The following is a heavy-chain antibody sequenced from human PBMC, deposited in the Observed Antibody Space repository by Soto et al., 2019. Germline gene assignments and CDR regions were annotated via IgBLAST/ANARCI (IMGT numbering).Heavy chain of an antibody. CDR2: ISAYNGNT. J-gene: IGHJ6*02. D-gene: IGHD3-22*01. Sequence: ASVKVSCKASGYTFTSYGISWVRQAPGQGLEWMGWISAYNGNTNYAQKLQGRVTMTTDTSTSTAYMELRSLRSDDTAVYYCARNPYDSSGYITDYYYYGMDVWGQGTTVTVSS. V-gene: IGHV1-18*01. CDR3: ARNPYDSSGYITDYYYYGMDV. CDR1: GYTFTSYG.